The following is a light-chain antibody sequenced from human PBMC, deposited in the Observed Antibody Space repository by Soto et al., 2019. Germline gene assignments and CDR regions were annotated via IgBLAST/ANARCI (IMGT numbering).Light chain of an antibody. CDR2: GAS. V-gene: IGKV3-20*01. Sequence: EILMTQSPATPSVSPGGGATLSCRASQSVSSSYLAWYQQKPGQAPRLLIYGASSRATGIPVRFSGSGSGTDFTLTISRLEPEDFAVYYCQQYGSSPYTFGQGTRLEIK. J-gene: IGKJ5*01. CDR1: QSVSSSY. CDR3: QQYGSSPYT.